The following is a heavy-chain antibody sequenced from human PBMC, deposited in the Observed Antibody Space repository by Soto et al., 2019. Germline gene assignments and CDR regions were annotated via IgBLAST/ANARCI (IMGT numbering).Heavy chain of an antibody. CDR3: ARSRQQLVRIYYYYYMDV. Sequence: ASVKVSCKASGYTFTSYDINWVRQATGQGLEWMGWMNPNSGNTGYAQKFQGRVTMTRNTSISTAYMELSSLRSEDTAVYYCARSRQQLVRIYYYYYMDVWGKGTTVTVSS. V-gene: IGHV1-8*01. CDR2: MNPNSGNT. CDR1: GYTFTSYD. J-gene: IGHJ6*03. D-gene: IGHD6-13*01.